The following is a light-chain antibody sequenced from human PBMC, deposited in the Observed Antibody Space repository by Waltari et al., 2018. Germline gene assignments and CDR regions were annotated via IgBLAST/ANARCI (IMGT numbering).Light chain of an antibody. CDR3: QQSYRTPLT. CDR1: QSINNY. CDR2: DIS. J-gene: IGKJ4*01. V-gene: IGKV1-39*01. Sequence: DIQMTQSPSSLSASVGDTVTITCRASQSINNYLNWYQQKPGDAPNLLIYDISSVETGVPSRFSGSGSGTDFTLTISSLQPADFAIYYCQQSYRTPLTVGGGTQLEIK.